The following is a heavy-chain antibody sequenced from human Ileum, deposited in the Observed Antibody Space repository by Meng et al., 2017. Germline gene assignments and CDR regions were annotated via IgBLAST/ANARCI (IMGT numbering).Heavy chain of an antibody. D-gene: IGHD6-19*01. CDR3: ARTTSVAVHSTFDF. CDR2: ISYDGSNK. J-gene: IGHJ4*02. V-gene: IGHV3-30*04. CDR1: GFTFSSYA. Sequence: GESLKISCAASGFTFSSYAVHWVRQAPGKGLEWAAVISYDGSNKYYADSVKGRFTISRDNSKNTLYLQMNSLRAEDTAVYYCARTTSVAVHSTFDFCGQGTLVTVS.